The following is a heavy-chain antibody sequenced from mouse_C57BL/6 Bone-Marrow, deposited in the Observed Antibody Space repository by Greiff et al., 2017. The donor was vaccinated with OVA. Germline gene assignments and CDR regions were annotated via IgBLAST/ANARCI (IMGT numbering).Heavy chain of an antibody. D-gene: IGHD4-1*02. J-gene: IGHJ2*01. CDR1: GYTFTDYN. CDR2: IYPGSGST. V-gene: IGHV1-18*01. Sequence: VQLQQSGPELVKPGASVKIPCKASGYTFTDYNMDWVKQSHGKSLEWIGDIYPGSGSTNYNEKFKSKATLTVDTSSSTAYMQLSSLTSEDSAVYYCARRSNWIDYWGQGTTLTVSS. CDR3: ARRSNWIDY.